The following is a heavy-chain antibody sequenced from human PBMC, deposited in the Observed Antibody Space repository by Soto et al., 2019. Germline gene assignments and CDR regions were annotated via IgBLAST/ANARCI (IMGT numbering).Heavy chain of an antibody. CDR3: AKDATARSSTSGVDY. CDR2: ISGSGGST. CDR1: RFTFISYA. D-gene: IGHD2-2*01. J-gene: IGHJ4*02. Sequence: GGSLRISCAASRFTFISYAMSGVRKAPGMGLQWVSAISGSGGSTYYADSVKGRFTISRDNSKNTLYLQMNSLRAEDTAVYYCAKDATARSSTSGVDYWGQGTLVTVSS. V-gene: IGHV3-23*01.